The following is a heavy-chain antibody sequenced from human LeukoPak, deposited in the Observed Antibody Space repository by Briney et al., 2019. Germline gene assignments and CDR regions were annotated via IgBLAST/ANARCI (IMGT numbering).Heavy chain of an antibody. J-gene: IGHJ4*02. CDR3: ARDQLWFGELLYQFDY. D-gene: IGHD3-10*01. Sequence: GASVKVSCKASGYTFTSYGISWVRQAPGQGLEWMGWISAYNGNTNYAQKLQGRVTTTTDTSTSTAYMELRSLRSDDTAVYYCARDQLWFGELLYQFDYWGQGTLVTVSS. CDR2: ISAYNGNT. V-gene: IGHV1-18*04. CDR1: GYTFTSYG.